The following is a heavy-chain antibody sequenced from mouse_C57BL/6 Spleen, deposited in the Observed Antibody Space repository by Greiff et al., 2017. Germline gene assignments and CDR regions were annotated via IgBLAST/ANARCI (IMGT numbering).Heavy chain of an antibody. CDR2: ISGGGGNT. V-gene: IGHV5-9*01. J-gene: IGHJ2*01. CDR3: ARGTTGYFDY. D-gene: IGHD1-1*01. Sequence: EVQRVESGGGLVKPGGSLKLSCAASGFTFSSYTMSWVRQTPEKRLEWVATISGGGGNTYYPDSVKGRFTISRDNAKNTLYLQMSSLRSEDTALYYCARGTTGYFDYWGQGTTLTVSS. CDR1: GFTFSSYT.